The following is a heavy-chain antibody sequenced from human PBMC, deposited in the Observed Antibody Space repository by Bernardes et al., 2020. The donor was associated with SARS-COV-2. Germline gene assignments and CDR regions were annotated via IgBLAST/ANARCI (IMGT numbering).Heavy chain of an antibody. D-gene: IGHD3-10*01. CDR1: GFTFRNSA. Sequence: GGSLRLSCAASGFTFRNSAMSWVRQAPGRGLEWVSTISGSGSSKYDADSVKGRFTISRDNSKNTLSLQMSGLRDEDSAVYYCARGILNPLWFGELLSPDAFDVWGQGTMVTVSS. CDR2: ISGSGSSK. J-gene: IGHJ3*01. V-gene: IGHV3-23*01. CDR3: ARGILNPLWFGELLSPDAFDV.